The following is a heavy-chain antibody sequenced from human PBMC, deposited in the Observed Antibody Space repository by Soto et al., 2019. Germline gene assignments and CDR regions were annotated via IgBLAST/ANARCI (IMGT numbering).Heavy chain of an antibody. CDR1: GYNFTSYW. CDR2: IYPGDSDT. D-gene: IGHD5-18*01. Sequence: PGETLKISCKGSGYNFTSYWIGWVRQMPGKGLEWMGIIYPGDSDTRYSPSFQGQVTISADKSISTAYLQWSSLKASDTAMYYCARLDTAMVRAFDIWGQGTMVTVSS. CDR3: ARLDTAMVRAFDI. V-gene: IGHV5-51*01. J-gene: IGHJ3*02.